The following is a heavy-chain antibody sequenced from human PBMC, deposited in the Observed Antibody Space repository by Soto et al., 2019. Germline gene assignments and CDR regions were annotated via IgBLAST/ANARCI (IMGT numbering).Heavy chain of an antibody. J-gene: IGHJ4*02. CDR1: GGTISSSSYF. Sequence: PSETRSLTCTVSGGTISSSSYFWGWIRQPPGKGLEWIGSMYYSGTTYYNPSLKSRVTISVDTSKNQFSLKLSSVTAADTAVYYCARDKITGLFDYWGQG. CDR2: MYYSGTT. D-gene: IGHD2-8*02. V-gene: IGHV4-39*02. CDR3: ARDKITGLFDY.